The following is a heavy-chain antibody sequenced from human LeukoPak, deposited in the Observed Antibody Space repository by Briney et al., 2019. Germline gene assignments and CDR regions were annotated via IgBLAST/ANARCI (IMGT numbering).Heavy chain of an antibody. Sequence: GGSLRLSCAASGFTVSSNYMSWVRQAPGKGLEWVANIKQDGSEKYYVDSVKGRFTISRGNAKNSLYLQMNSLRAEDTAVYYCARALYYYDSSGYSLFGYWGQGTLVTVSS. V-gene: IGHV3-7*01. D-gene: IGHD3-22*01. CDR2: IKQDGSEK. CDR1: GFTVSSNY. CDR3: ARALYYYDSSGYSLFGY. J-gene: IGHJ4*02.